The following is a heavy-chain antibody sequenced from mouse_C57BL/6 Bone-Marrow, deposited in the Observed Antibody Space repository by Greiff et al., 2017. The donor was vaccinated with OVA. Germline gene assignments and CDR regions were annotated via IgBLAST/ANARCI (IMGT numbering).Heavy chain of an antibody. V-gene: IGHV1-18*01. D-gene: IGHD1-1*01. CDR1: GYTFTDYN. J-gene: IGHJ1*03. CDR3: ARGGILYYSSSYLWYFDV. CDR2: INPNNGGT. Sequence: VQLQQSGPELVKPGASVKIPCKASGYTFTDYNLDWVKQSHGKSLEWIGDINPNNGGTIYNQKFKGKATLTVDKSSSPAYMELRSLTSEDTAVYYCARGGILYYSSSYLWYFDVWGTGTMVTVSS.